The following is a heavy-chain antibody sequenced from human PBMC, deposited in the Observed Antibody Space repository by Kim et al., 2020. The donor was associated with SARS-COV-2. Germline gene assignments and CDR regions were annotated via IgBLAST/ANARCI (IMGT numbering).Heavy chain of an antibody. J-gene: IGHJ3*02. CDR2: IYYSGST. D-gene: IGHD3-10*01. V-gene: IGHV4-30-4*01. CDR1: GGSISSGDYY. CDR3: ASTLVRGVSDDACDI. Sequence: SETLSLTCTVSGGSISSGDYYWSWIRQPPGKGLEWIGYIYYSGSTYYNPSLQSRVTISVDTSKNQFHLKLSSVTAAATAVYYCASTLVRGVSDDACDIWGQETRVTVSS.